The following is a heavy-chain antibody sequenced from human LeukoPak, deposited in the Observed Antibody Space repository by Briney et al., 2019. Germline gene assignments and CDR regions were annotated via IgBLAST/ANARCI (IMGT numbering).Heavy chain of an antibody. D-gene: IGHD6-19*01. CDR2: IYYSGST. CDR1: GGSISSYY. CDR3: ARGVTSSGWFGGAFDI. Sequence: KPSETLSLTCTVSGGSISSYYWSWIRQPPGKGREWIGYIYYSGSTNYNPSLKSRVTISVDTSKNQFSLKLSSVTAADTAAYYCARGVTSSGWFGGAFDIWGQGTMVTVSS. V-gene: IGHV4-59*01. J-gene: IGHJ3*02.